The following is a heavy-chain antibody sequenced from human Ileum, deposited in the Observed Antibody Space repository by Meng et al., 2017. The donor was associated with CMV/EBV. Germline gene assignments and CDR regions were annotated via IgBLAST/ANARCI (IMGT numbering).Heavy chain of an antibody. J-gene: IGHJ4*02. V-gene: IGHV3-15*01. CDR3: AKGGPLGSYFDY. CDR1: GFSLSNAR. Sequence: GESLKTSCASSGFSLSNARMSWVRQAPGKGLEWVARIKSKRDAETTDYAAPVKGRFTISRDDSKNMLYLQINSLETEDTAVYYCAKGGPLGSYFDYWGQGTLVTVSS. D-gene: IGHD1-26*01. CDR2: IKSKRDAETT.